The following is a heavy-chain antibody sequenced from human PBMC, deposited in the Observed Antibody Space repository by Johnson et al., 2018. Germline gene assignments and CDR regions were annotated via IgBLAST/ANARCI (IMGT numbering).Heavy chain of an antibody. Sequence: QVQLVQSGAEVKKPGSSVKVSCKASGGTFSSYAISRVRQAPGQGLEWMGGIIPIFGTAKYAQKFKGRVTITADKSTSTAYMELSRLRSEDTAVYYCARGTGDAFDIWGQGTMVTVSS. CDR1: GGTFSSYA. CDR2: IIPIFGTA. CDR3: ARGTGDAFDI. V-gene: IGHV1-69*14. J-gene: IGHJ3*02. D-gene: IGHD7-27*01.